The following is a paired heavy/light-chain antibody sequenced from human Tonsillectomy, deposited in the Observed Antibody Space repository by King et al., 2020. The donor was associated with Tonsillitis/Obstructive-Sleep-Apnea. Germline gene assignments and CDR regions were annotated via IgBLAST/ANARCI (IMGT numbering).Light chain of an antibody. CDR2: LNSDGSH. CDR3: QTWGTGIMV. CDR1: SGHSSYA. V-gene: IGLV4-69*01. J-gene: IGLJ3*02. Sequence: QLVLTQSPSASASLGASVKLTCTLSSGHSSYAIAWHQQQPEKGPRYLMKLNSDGSHSKGDGIPDRFSGSSSGAERYLTISSLQSEDEADYYCQTWGTGIMVFGGGTKLTVL.
Heavy chain of an antibody. Sequence: EVQLLESGGGLVQPGGSLRLSCAASGFTFSSYAMSWVRQAPGKGLEWVSAISGSGGSTYYADSVKGRFTISRDNSKNTLYLQMNSLRAEDTAVYYCAKYAGEDYDSSGYYDMPTDYWGQGTLVTVSS. CDR1: GFTFSSYA. D-gene: IGHD3-22*01. V-gene: IGHV3-23*01. CDR2: ISGSGGST. CDR3: AKYAGEDYDSSGYYDMPTDY. J-gene: IGHJ4*02.